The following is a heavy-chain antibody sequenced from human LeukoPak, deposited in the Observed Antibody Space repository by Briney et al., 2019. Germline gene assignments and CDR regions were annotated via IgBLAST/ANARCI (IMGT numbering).Heavy chain of an antibody. CDR3: ARVIGDNNWFDP. Sequence: PSETLSLTCTVSGGSISSYYWSWIRQPPGKGLEWIGYIYYSGSTNNNPSLKSRVTISVDTSKNQFSLKLSSVTAADTAVYYCARVIGDNNWFDPWGQGTLVTVSS. V-gene: IGHV4-59*01. J-gene: IGHJ5*02. CDR1: GGSISSYY. D-gene: IGHD3-10*01. CDR2: IYYSGST.